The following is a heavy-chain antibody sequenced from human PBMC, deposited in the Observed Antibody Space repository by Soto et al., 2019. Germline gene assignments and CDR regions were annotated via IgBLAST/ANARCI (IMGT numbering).Heavy chain of an antibody. CDR2: IFYTGSA. D-gene: IGHD4-17*01. J-gene: IGHJ4*02. CDR3: ARDRKDYPES. CDR1: GASIRTGGYY. V-gene: IGHV4-31*03. Sequence: SETLSLTCTVSGASIRTGGYYWSWIRQRPGKGLEWIAYIFYTGSAYYNPSLESRLSISIDRSKNQFSLELRSVSVADTAVYYCARDRKDYPESGGKGTRVTVS.